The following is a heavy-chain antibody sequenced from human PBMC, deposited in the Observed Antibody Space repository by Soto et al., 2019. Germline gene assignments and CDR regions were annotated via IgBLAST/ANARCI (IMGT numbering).Heavy chain of an antibody. J-gene: IGHJ5*02. CDR2: IYHSGST. CDR3: ARVPGP. Sequence: TLSLTCAVSGGSIISCGYSWSWIRQPPGKGLEWIGYIYHSGSTYYNPPLKSRVTISVDRSKNQFSLKLSSVTAADTAVYYCARVPGPWGQGTLVTVSS. V-gene: IGHV4-30-2*01. CDR1: GGSIISCGYS.